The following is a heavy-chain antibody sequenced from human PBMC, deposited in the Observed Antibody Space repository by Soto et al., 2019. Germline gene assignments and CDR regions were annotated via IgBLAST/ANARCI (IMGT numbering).Heavy chain of an antibody. CDR3: ARGNVGYGMDV. V-gene: IGHV4-34*01. J-gene: IGHJ6*02. CDR1: GGSFSGYY. Sequence: SETLSLTCAVYGGSFSGYYWSWIRQPPGKGLEWIGEINHSGSTNYNPSLKSRVTISVDTSKNQLSLKLSSVTAADTAVYYCARGNVGYGMDVWGQGTTVTVSS. CDR2: INHSGST.